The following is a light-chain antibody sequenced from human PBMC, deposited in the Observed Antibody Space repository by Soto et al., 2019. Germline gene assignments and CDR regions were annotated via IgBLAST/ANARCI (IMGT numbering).Light chain of an antibody. CDR1: QSVRNY. CDR3: QQYGGSTQT. CDR2: GAS. Sequence: EIVLAQSPATLSLSPAGRASLSCMASQSVRNYLAWYKQKPGQAPRLLIYGASSRATDIPERFSGSGSGTDFTLTISRLEPGDFAVYYCQQYGGSTQTFGQGTKVDIK. J-gene: IGKJ1*01. V-gene: IGKV3-20*01.